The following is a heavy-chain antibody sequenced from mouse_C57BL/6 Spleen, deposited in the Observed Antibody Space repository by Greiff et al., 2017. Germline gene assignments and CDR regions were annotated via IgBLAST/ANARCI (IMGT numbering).Heavy chain of an antibody. V-gene: IGHV6-3*01. CDR2: IRLKSDNYAT. CDR1: GFTFSNYW. Sequence: EVKVEESGGGLVQPGGSMKLSCVASGFTFSNYWMNWVRQSPEKGLEWVAQIRLKSDNYATHYAESVKGRFTISRDDSKSSVYLQMNNLRAEDTGIYYCTGNLLLRSFAMDYWGQGTSVTVSS. D-gene: IGHD1-1*01. J-gene: IGHJ4*01. CDR3: TGNLLLRSFAMDY.